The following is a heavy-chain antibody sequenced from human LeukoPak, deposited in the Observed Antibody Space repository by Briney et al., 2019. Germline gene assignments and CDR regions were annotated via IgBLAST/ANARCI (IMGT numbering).Heavy chain of an antibody. Sequence: ASVKVSCKASGGTFISYAISWVRQAPGQGLEWMGGIIPIFGTANYAQKFQGRVTITADESTSTAYMELSSLRSEDTAVYYCARGTAMERESDYWGQGTLVTVSS. CDR1: GGTFISYA. D-gene: IGHD5-18*01. J-gene: IGHJ4*02. V-gene: IGHV1-69*13. CDR3: ARGTAMERESDY. CDR2: IIPIFGTA.